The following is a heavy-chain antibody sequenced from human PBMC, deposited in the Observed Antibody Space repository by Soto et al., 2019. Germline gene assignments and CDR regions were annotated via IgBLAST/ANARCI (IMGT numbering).Heavy chain of an antibody. CDR3: ARVGYCSSTSCYDY. CDR1: GYTFTSYG. Sequence: ASVKVSCKASGYTFTSYGISWVRQAPGQGLEWMGWISAYNGNTNYVQKLQGRVTMTTDTSTSTAYMELRSLRSDDTAVYYCARVGYCSSTSCYDYWGQGTLVTVSS. J-gene: IGHJ4*02. D-gene: IGHD2-2*01. CDR2: ISAYNGNT. V-gene: IGHV1-18*01.